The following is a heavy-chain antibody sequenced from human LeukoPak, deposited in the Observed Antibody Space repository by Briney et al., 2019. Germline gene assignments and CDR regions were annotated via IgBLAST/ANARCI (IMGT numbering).Heavy chain of an antibody. D-gene: IGHD6-13*01. V-gene: IGHV1-18*01. J-gene: IGHJ5*02. CDR2: MSAYNGNT. CDR1: GYTFTSYG. Sequence: ASVKLSCTASGYTFTSYGISWVRQAPGQGLEWMGWMSAYNGNTNYATTLQGRVTMTTDTSTSTAYMELRSLRSDHTAVYYCARDLSTRYSSSWYISSPKKNPLEHNWFDPWGQGTLVTVSS. CDR3: ARDLSTRYSSSWYISSPKKNPLEHNWFDP.